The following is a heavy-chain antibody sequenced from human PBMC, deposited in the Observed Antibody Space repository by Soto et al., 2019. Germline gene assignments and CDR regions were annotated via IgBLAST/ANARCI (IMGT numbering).Heavy chain of an antibody. CDR2: INPSGGST. CDR1: GYTFTGYH. CDR3: ARDYYGSGNYGRP. J-gene: IGHJ5*02. D-gene: IGHD3-10*01. V-gene: IGHV1-46*04. Sequence: QVQLVQSGAEVKKPGASVKVSCKASGYTFTGYHIHWVRQAPGQGLEWMGLINPSGGSTRYAQKLQGRLTLTSAPFTTTVYMELSSLRSEDTAVYYCARDYYGSGNYGRPWGQGTLVTVSS.